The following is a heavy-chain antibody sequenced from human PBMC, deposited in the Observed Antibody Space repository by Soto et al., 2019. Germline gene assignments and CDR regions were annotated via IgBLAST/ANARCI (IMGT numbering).Heavy chain of an antibody. CDR1: GYTFTGYY. V-gene: IGHV1-2*04. CDR2: INPNSGGT. Sequence: ASVKVSCKASGYTFTGYYMHWVRQAPGQGLEWMGWINPNSGGTNYAQKFQGWVTMTRDTSISTAYMGLSRLRSDDTAVYYCARSKEFAYCSGGSCYFDYWGQGTLVTVSS. CDR3: ARSKEFAYCSGGSCYFDY. D-gene: IGHD2-15*01. J-gene: IGHJ4*02.